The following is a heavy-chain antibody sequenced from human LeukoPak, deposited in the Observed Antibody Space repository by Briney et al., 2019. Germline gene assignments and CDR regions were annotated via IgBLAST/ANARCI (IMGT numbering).Heavy chain of an antibody. CDR2: IYSGGST. D-gene: IGHD6-13*01. V-gene: IGHV3-66*01. CDR1: GFTVSSNY. J-gene: IGHJ4*02. Sequence: PGRSLRLSCAASGFTVSSNYMSWVRQAPGKGLEWVSVIYSGGSTYYADSVKGRFTISRDNSKNTLYLQMNSLRAEDTAVYYCARDGESYSSSWFPLFDYWGQGTLVTVSS. CDR3: ARDGESYSSSWFPLFDY.